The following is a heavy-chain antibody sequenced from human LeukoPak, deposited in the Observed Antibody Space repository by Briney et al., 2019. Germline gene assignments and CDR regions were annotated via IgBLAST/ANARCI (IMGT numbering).Heavy chain of an antibody. V-gene: IGHV3-7*03. CDR3: ARGPNSGYSWLDP. J-gene: IGHJ5*02. D-gene: IGHD5-12*01. Sequence: GGSLRLSCEAPGFTLSKFWMNRVRQAPGKGLEWVANIKQDGSEKRYVDSVKGRFSISRDNTKNSLYLQMSSLRAEDTAVYYCARGPNSGYSWLDPWGQGTLVTVSS. CDR1: GFTLSKFW. CDR2: IKQDGSEK.